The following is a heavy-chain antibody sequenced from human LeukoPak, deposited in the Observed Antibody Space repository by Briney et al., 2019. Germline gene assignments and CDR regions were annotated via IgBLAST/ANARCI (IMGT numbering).Heavy chain of an antibody. Sequence: SETLSLTCTVSGGSISSYYWSWIRQPPGKGLEWIGYIYYSGSANYNPSLKSRVTISVDTSKNQFSLKLSSVTAADTAVYYCAGRTRYYYYYGMDVWGQGTTVTVSS. V-gene: IGHV4-59*01. J-gene: IGHJ6*02. CDR1: GGSISSYY. D-gene: IGHD1-14*01. CDR3: AGRTRYYYYYGMDV. CDR2: IYYSGSA.